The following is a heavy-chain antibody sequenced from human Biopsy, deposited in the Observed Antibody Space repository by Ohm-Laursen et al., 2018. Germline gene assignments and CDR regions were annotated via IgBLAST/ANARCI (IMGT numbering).Heavy chain of an antibody. Sequence: SDTLPLTCLVSGGSISNNNYYWGWIRQPPGKGLEWIGSIFYRGSTHYKPSLKSRVNISVDTSKNQFSLKLNSVTAADTAAYYRARDYDTSGYYYVSWGQGTLVTVSS. J-gene: IGHJ5*02. CDR2: IFYRGST. CDR3: ARDYDTSGYYYVS. CDR1: GGSISNNNYY. D-gene: IGHD3-22*01. V-gene: IGHV4-39*01.